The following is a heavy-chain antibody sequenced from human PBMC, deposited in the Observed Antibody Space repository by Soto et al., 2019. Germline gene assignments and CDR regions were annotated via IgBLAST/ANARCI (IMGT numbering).Heavy chain of an antibody. V-gene: IGHV3-15*07. D-gene: IGHD3-22*01. CDR1: GFTFSNAW. Sequence: GGSLRLSCAASGFTFSNAWMNWVRQAPGKGLEWVVRIKSKTDGGTTDYAAPVKGRFTISRDDSKNTLYLQMNSLKTEDTAVYYCTTDITRITMIVVVTDYWGQGTLVTVSS. J-gene: IGHJ4*02. CDR2: IKSKTDGGTT. CDR3: TTDITRITMIVVVTDY.